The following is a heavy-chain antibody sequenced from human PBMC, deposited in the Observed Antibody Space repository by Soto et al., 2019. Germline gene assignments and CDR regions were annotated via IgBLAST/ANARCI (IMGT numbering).Heavy chain of an antibody. J-gene: IGHJ5*02. CDR3: ARSYISSSYWFDP. Sequence: GASVKVSCKASGYTFITYFMHWVRQAPGQGLEWMGVINPSRGTTTYAQKFQDRVTMTRDTSASTVYMELSSLRPEDTAMYYCARSYISSSYWFDPWGQGTLITVSS. D-gene: IGHD6-6*01. CDR2: INPSRGTT. CDR1: GYTFITYF. V-gene: IGHV1-46*03.